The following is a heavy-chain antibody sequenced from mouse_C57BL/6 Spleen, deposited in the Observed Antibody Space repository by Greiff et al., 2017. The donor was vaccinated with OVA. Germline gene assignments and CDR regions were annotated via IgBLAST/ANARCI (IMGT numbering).Heavy chain of an antibody. CDR1: GFTFSDYG. CDR2: ISSGSSTI. Sequence: EVKVVESGGGLVKPGGSLKLSCAASGFTFSDYGMHWVRQAPEKGLEWVAYISSGSSTIYYADTVKGRFTISRDNAKNTLFLQMTSLRSEDTAMYYCARGYYYGNAMYYWGQGTSVTVSS. J-gene: IGHJ4*01. V-gene: IGHV5-17*01. D-gene: IGHD1-1*01. CDR3: ARGYYYGNAMYY.